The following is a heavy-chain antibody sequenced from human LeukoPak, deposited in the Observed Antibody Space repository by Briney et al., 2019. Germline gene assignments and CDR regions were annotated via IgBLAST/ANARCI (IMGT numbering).Heavy chain of an antibody. CDR3: ARAPVVVPAAMRYYFDY. J-gene: IGHJ4*02. D-gene: IGHD2-2*01. CDR2: IYYSGST. Sequence: SQTLSLTCTVSGGSISSGGYYWSWIRQHPGKGLEWIGYIYYSGSTYYNPSLKSRVTISVDTSKNQFSLKLSSVTAADTAVYYCARAPVVVPAAMRYYFDYWGQGTLVTVSS. V-gene: IGHV4-31*03. CDR1: GGSISSGGYY.